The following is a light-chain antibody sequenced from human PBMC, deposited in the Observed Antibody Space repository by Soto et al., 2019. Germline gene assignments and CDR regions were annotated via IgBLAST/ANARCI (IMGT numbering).Light chain of an antibody. CDR2: DAS. CDR1: QSFSSY. Sequence: EIVLTQSPATLSLSPGERVTLSCRASQSFSSYLAWYQQKPGQAPRLLIYDASKRATGIPARFSGRGSGTEFTLTISSLEPEDFAVYYCQQRSNWPQVITFGQGTRLEIK. J-gene: IGKJ5*01. V-gene: IGKV3-11*01. CDR3: QQRSNWPQVIT.